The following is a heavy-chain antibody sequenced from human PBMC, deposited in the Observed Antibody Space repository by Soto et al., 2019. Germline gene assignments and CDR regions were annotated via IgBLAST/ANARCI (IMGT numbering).Heavy chain of an antibody. J-gene: IGHJ4*02. CDR2: ISYDGSNK. CDR3: AKGGVSLGLFDY. V-gene: IGHV3-30*18. Sequence: QVQLVESGGGVVQPGRSLRLSCAASGFTFSSYGMHWVRQAPGEGLEWVAVISYDGSNKYYADSVKGRFTISRDNSKNTLYLQMNSLRAEDTAVYYCAKGGVSLGLFDYWGQGTLVTVSS. CDR1: GFTFSSYG. D-gene: IGHD6-25*01.